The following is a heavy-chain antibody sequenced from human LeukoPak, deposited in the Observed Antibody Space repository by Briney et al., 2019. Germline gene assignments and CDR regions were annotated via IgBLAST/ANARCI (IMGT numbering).Heavy chain of an antibody. CDR3: ARDQGGIAVRYFDY. V-gene: IGHV1-46*01. Sequence: GASVKVSCKAAGYTFTNYYMHWVRQAPGQGPEWMGIINPSGGSTSYAQKFQGRVTMTRDMSTSTVYMELSSLRSEDTAVYYCARDQGGIAVRYFDYWGQGTLVTVSS. D-gene: IGHD6-19*01. J-gene: IGHJ4*02. CDR1: GYTFTNYY. CDR2: INPSGGST.